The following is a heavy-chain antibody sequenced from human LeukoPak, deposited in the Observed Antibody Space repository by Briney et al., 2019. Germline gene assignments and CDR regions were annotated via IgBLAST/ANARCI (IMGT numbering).Heavy chain of an antibody. J-gene: IGHJ5*02. Sequence: GGSLRLSCAASGFTFSSYGMHWVRQAPGKGLEWVAVIWYDGSNRYYADSVKGRFTISRDNAKNSLYLQMNSLRAEDTAVYYCATRDYYDSILTWGQGTLVTVSS. CDR3: ATRDYYDSILT. V-gene: IGHV3-33*03. CDR2: IWYDGSNR. D-gene: IGHD3-22*01. CDR1: GFTFSSYG.